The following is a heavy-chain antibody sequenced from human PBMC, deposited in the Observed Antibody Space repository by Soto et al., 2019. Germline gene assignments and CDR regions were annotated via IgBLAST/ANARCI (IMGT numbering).Heavy chain of an antibody. V-gene: IGHV4-30-4*01. CDR1: GGSISSGDYY. Sequence: SETLSLTCTVSGGSISSGDYYWSWIRQPPGKGLEWIGYIYYSGSTYYNPSLKSRVTISVDTSKNQFSLKLSSVTAADTAVYYCARDKDGGNGMDVWGQGTTVTVSS. CDR3: ARDKDGGNGMDV. J-gene: IGHJ6*02. CDR2: IYYSGST.